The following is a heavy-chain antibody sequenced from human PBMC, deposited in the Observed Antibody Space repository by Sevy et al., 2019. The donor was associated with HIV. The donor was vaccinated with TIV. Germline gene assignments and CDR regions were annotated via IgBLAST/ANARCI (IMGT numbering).Heavy chain of an antibody. Sequence: GGYLRLSCTASGFIFGEYAMTWVRQAPGKGLEWVAFLKSKPQGGTLYYAASVKGRFTISRDDSKSIAHLQMNDLKTDDTAIYYCTRWQGGQSIFEYWGQGALVTVSS. CDR3: TRWQGGQSIFEY. CDR1: GFIFGEYA. V-gene: IGHV3-49*04. D-gene: IGHD2-15*01. CDR2: LKSKPQGGTL. J-gene: IGHJ4*01.